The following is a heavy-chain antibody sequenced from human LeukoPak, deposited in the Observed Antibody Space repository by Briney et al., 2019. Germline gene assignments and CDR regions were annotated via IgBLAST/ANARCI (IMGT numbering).Heavy chain of an antibody. J-gene: IGHJ1*01. CDR1: GFTFSSYA. CDR2: LLYDGSNK. CDR3: ATYDSGAYYGYFQH. D-gene: IGHD3-22*01. Sequence: PGGSLRLSCAASGFTFSSYATHWVRQAPGKGLEWVAVLLYDGSNKYYADSVKGRFTISRDNSKNTLYLQMNSLRAEDTAVYYCATYDSGAYYGYFQHWGQGTLVTVSS. V-gene: IGHV3-30-3*01.